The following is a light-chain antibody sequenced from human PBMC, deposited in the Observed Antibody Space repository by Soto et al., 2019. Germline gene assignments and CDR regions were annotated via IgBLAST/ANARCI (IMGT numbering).Light chain of an antibody. Sequence: SYELTQPPSVSVSPGQTASITCSGDKLGDKYACWYQQKPGQSPVLVIYQDSKRPSGIPERFSGSKSGTSASLAISGLQSGDEANYYCAAWDDSLNGVVFGGGTKLTVL. V-gene: IGLV3-1*01. J-gene: IGLJ2*01. CDR1: KLGDKY. CDR3: AAWDDSLNGVV. CDR2: QDS.